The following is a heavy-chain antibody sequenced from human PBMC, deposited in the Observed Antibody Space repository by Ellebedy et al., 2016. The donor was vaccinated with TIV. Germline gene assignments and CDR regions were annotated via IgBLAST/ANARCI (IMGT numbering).Heavy chain of an antibody. CDR1: GDSVSNNSAA. D-gene: IGHD5-18*01. CDR3: ARGVDTAMVEFDY. Sequence: PSETLSLTCAISGDSVSNNSAAWNWISQSPSRGLEWLGRTYYRSKWYNDYAVSVKSRITINPETSKNQFSLQLNSVNTEDTAVYYCARGVDTAMVEFDYWGQGTLVTVSS. CDR2: TYYRSKWYN. J-gene: IGHJ4*02. V-gene: IGHV6-1*01.